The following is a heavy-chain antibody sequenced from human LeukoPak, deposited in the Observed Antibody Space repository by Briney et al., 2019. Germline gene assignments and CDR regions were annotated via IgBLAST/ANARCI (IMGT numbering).Heavy chain of an antibody. Sequence: LSGGSLRLSCAASGFTFSSYEMNWVRQAPGKGLEWVSYISSSGSTIYYADSVKGRFTISRDNAKNSLYLQMNSLRAEDTAVYYCARERAVVRYFDYWGQGTLVTVSS. CDR1: GFTFSSYE. CDR3: ARERAVVRYFDY. V-gene: IGHV3-48*03. CDR2: ISSSGSTI. J-gene: IGHJ4*02. D-gene: IGHD4-23*01.